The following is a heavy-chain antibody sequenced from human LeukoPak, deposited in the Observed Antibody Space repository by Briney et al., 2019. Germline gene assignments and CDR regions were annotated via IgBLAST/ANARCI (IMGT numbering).Heavy chain of an antibody. CDR1: GFSFRTYW. CDR2: IKSDGSST. J-gene: IGHJ4*02. CDR3: TRTYYYDSIDYFDY. V-gene: IGHV3-74*01. Sequence: GGSLRRSCAASGFSFRTYWMHWVREAPGKGLVWVSRIKSDGSSTIYADSVKGRFTISRDNAKNTLYLQMNSLRAEDTAVYYFTRTYYYDSIDYFDYWGQGALVTVSS. D-gene: IGHD3-22*01.